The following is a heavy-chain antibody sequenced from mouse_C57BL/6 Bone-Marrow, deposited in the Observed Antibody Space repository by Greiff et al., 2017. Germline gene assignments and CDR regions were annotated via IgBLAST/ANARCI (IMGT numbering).Heavy chain of an antibody. Sequence: EVMLVESGGDLVKPGGSLKLSCAASGFTFSSYGMSWVRQTPDKRLEWVATISSGGSYTSYPDSVTGRFTISRDNAKNTLYLQMSSLKSEDTAMYYCARQGAMDYWGQGTSVTVSS. CDR1: GFTFSSYG. V-gene: IGHV5-6*01. CDR3: ARQGAMDY. J-gene: IGHJ4*01. CDR2: ISSGGSYT.